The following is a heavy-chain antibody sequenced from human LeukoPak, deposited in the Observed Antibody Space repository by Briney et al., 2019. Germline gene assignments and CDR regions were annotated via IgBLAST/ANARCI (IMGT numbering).Heavy chain of an antibody. J-gene: IGHJ4*02. D-gene: IGHD3-22*01. CDR2: ISSNGGST. CDR1: GFTFSNYA. CDR3: ARLGYYYDRSGNFGY. Sequence: GGSLRLSCAASGFTFSNYAMHWVRQAPGKGLEYVSAISSNGGSTYYANSVKGRFTISRDNSKNTLYLQMGSLRAEDMAVYYCARLGYYYDRSGNFGYWGQGTLVTVSS. V-gene: IGHV3-64*01.